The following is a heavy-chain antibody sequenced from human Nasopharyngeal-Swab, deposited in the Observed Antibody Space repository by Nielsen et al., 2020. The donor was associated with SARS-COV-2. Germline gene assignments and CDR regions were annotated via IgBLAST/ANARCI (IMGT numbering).Heavy chain of an antibody. V-gene: IGHV1-3*01. CDR2: INAGSGNT. CDR1: GYTFTSYA. CDR3: ARDLYGYRP. J-gene: IGHJ5*02. Sequence: ASVKVSCKASGYTFTSYAMHWVRQAPGQRLEWMGWINAGSGNTKYSQKFQGRVTITRDTSASTAYMELSSLRSEDTAVYYCARDLYGYRPWGQGTLVTVSS. D-gene: IGHD5-24*01.